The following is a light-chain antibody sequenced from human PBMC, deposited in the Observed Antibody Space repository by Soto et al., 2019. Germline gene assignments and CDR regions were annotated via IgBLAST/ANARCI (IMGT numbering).Light chain of an antibody. Sequence: IVMTQSPATLSLSPGDRATLSCRASQSIDNKLAWYQQRPGQAPRLLIYGASTRVTGIPARFSGSGSGTEFTLTISGLRSEDFGVYYCQQYKSWRTFGQGTKVDIK. CDR2: GAS. V-gene: IGKV3-15*01. CDR3: QQYKSWRT. CDR1: QSIDNK. J-gene: IGKJ1*01.